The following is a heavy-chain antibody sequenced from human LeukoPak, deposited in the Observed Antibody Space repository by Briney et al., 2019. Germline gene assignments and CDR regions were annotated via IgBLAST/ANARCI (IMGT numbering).Heavy chain of an antibody. D-gene: IGHD3-3*01. CDR1: GFTFSSYS. CDR3: ARGLYKDFWSGYSDY. V-gene: IGHV3-48*01. Sequence: GGSLRLSCSASGFTFSSYSMNWVRQAPGKGLEWVSYISSSSTTIYCADSVKGRFTISRDNAKNSLYLQMNSLRVADTAVYYRARGLYKDFWSGYSDYWGQGTLVTVSS. J-gene: IGHJ4*02. CDR2: ISSSSTTI.